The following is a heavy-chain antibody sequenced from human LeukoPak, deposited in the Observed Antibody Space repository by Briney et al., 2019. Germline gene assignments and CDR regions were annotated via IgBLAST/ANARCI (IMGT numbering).Heavy chain of an antibody. Sequence: GGSLRLSCAASGFTFSSYSMNWVRQAPGKGLEWVSSISSSSSYIYYADSVKGRFTISRDNAKNSLYLQMNSLRAEDTAVYYCARDAATDAFDIWGQGTMVTVSS. V-gene: IGHV3-21*01. CDR1: GFTFSSYS. J-gene: IGHJ3*02. CDR3: ARDAATDAFDI. CDR2: ISSSSSYI.